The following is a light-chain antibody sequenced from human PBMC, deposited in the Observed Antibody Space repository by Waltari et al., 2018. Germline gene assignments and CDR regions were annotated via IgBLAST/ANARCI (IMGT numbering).Light chain of an antibody. CDR1: QSVLFSANNKNY. CDR3: QQYFSSPWT. J-gene: IGKJ1*01. CDR2: WAS. Sequence: DVVMIQSPDSLAVSLGEWATINCTSSQSVLFSANNKNYLGWYQKQPGQPPKLLIYWASTRNSGVPDRFSGSGSGTEFTLTISSLQAEDVAVYYCQQYFSSPWTFGQGTKVEIK. V-gene: IGKV4-1*01.